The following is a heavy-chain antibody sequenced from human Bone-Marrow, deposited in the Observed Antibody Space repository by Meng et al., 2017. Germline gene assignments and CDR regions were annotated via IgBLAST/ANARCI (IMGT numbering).Heavy chain of an antibody. V-gene: IGHV4-34*01. CDR1: GGSFSGYY. CDR2: INHSGST. D-gene: IGHD3-10*01. CDR3: AREHWGFGELPPYFDY. Sequence: ESLKISCAVYGGSFSGYYWSWIRQPPGKGLEWIGEINHSGSTNYNPSLKSRVTISVDTSKNQFSLKLSSVTAADTAVYYCAREHWGFGELPPYFDYWGQGTLVTVSS. J-gene: IGHJ4*02.